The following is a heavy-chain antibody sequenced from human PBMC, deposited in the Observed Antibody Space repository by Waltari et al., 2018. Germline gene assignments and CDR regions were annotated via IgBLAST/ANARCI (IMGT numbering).Heavy chain of an antibody. D-gene: IGHD3-22*01. CDR1: GLTFSSYG. CDR2: IRYDGSNK. V-gene: IGHV3-30*02. J-gene: IGHJ4*02. Sequence: QVQLVESGGGVVQPGGSLRLSCAASGLTFSSYGMHWVRQAPGKGLEWVAFIRYDGSNKYYADSVKGRFTISRDNSKNTLFVQMNRLKTEDTAVYYCAKDGHYYDSSDPLTPDYWGQGTLVTVSS. CDR3: AKDGHYYDSSDPLTPDY.